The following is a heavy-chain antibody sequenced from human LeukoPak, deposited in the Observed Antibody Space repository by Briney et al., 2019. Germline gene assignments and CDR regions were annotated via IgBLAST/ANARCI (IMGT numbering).Heavy chain of an antibody. D-gene: IGHD2-15*01. CDR2: IYLGDSDT. Sequence: GESLKISCKGSGYSFPSYWIAWVRQVPGKGLEWMGIIYLGDSDTRYSPSFQGQVTISGDKSINTAYVHWSNLKASDTAMYYCARRACSADSCFDYWGQGTLVTVSS. J-gene: IGHJ4*02. V-gene: IGHV5-51*01. CDR1: GYSFPSYW. CDR3: ARRACSADSCFDY.